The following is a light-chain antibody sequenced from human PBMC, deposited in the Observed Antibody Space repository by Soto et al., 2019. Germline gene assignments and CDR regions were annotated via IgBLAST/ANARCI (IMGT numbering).Light chain of an antibody. CDR2: EVT. Sequence: QSALTQPASVSGSPGQSITISCTGTSSDIGTYDYVSWYQHHPGKAPKLMIYEVTNRPSGVSDRFSGSKSGKTASLTISGLQAEDEAAYYCSSYTTTTTPVVFGGGTKLTVL. CDR1: SSDIGTYDY. V-gene: IGLV2-14*01. J-gene: IGLJ2*01. CDR3: SSYTTTTTPVV.